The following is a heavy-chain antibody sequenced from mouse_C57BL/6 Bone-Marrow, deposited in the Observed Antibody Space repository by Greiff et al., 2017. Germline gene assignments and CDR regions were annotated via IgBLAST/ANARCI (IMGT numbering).Heavy chain of an antibody. CDR3: VRNLGENVDY. Sequence: EVQGVESGGGLVQPKGSLKLSCAASGFSFTTYAMNWVRQAPGQGLEWVARIRSKSNNYENYYAVSVKDRFTISRDDSERMLYLQMNNLKTEDTAIYCCVRNLGENVDYGGQGTTRTVSS. J-gene: IGHJ2*01. V-gene: IGHV10-1*01. CDR1: GFSFTTYA. D-gene: IGHD4-1*01. CDR2: IRSKSNNYEN.